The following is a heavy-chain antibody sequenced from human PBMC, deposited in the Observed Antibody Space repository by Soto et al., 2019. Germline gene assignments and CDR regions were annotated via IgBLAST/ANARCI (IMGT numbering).Heavy chain of an antibody. D-gene: IGHD3-10*01. V-gene: IGHV1-18*01. CDR3: ARGRYGAY. J-gene: IGHJ4*02. Sequence: QVHLVQSGAEVKKPGASVKVSCQGSGYAFTTYGITWVRQAPGQGLEWMGWISAHNGNTNYAQKLPGRVTVTRDTSTSTAYMELRSLRYDDTAVYYCARGRYGAYWGQGALVTVSS. CDR1: GYAFTTYG. CDR2: ISAHNGNT.